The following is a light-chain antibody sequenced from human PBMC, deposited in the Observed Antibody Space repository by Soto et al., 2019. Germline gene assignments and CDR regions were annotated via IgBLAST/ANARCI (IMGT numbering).Light chain of an antibody. V-gene: IGLV1-40*01. Sequence: QAVVTQPPSVSGAPGQRVTISCTGSSSNIGAGYDVHWYQQLPGTAPKLLIYGNSNRPSGVPDRFSGSKSGTSASLAITGLQAEAEADYYCQSYDSGLSGLYVFGTGTKVTVL. CDR1: SSNIGAGYD. CDR3: QSYDSGLSGLYV. J-gene: IGLJ1*01. CDR2: GNS.